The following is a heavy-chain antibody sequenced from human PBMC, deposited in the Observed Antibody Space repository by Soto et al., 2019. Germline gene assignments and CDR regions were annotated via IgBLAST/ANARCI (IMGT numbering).Heavy chain of an antibody. CDR3: ARGGVRGIAAAGTGSWYYYGMDV. V-gene: IGHV1-18*01. D-gene: IGHD6-13*01. J-gene: IGHJ6*02. Sequence: QVQLVQSGAEVKKPGASVKVSCKASDYTFTSYGISWVRQAPGQGLEWMGWISAYNGNTNYAQKLQGRVTMTTDTSTSIADMELRSMRSDDTAVYYCARGGVRGIAAAGTGSWYYYGMDVWGQGTTVTVSS. CDR2: ISAYNGNT. CDR1: DYTFTSYG.